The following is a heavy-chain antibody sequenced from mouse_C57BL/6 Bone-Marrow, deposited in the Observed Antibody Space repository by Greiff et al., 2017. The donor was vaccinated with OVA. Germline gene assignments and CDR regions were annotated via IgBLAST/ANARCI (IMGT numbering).Heavy chain of an antibody. CDR3: ARRGSYGNYYYAMDY. V-gene: IGHV5-6*01. CDR2: ISSGGSYT. J-gene: IGHJ4*01. Sequence: EVQGVESGGDLVKPGGSLKLSCAASGFTFSSYGMSWVRQTPDKRLEWVATISSGGSYTYYPDSVKGRFTISRDNAKNTLYLQMSSLKSEDTAMYYCARRGSYGNYYYAMDYWGQGTSVTVSS. D-gene: IGHD2-1*01. CDR1: GFTFSSYG.